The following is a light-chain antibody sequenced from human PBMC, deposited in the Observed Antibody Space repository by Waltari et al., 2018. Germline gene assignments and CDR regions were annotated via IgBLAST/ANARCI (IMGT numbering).Light chain of an antibody. J-gene: IGLJ3*02. CDR2: EVG. CDR3: SAYTGSDTLV. CDR1: SSDVGGYKY. Sequence: QSALTQPPSASGSPGQSVTISCTGTSSDVGGYKYVSWYQQHPGKAPNLIIYEVGNRPSGVPDRFSGSKSGNTASLTVSGLQAEDEADYYCSAYTGSDTLVFGGGTKLTVL. V-gene: IGLV2-8*01.